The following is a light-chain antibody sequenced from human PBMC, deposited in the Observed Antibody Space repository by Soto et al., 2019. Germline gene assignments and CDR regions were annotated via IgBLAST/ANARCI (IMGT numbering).Light chain of an antibody. V-gene: IGKV1-13*02. J-gene: IGKJ5*01. CDR3: QQFNSYPLSIT. CDR2: DAS. Sequence: AIQLTQSPSSLSASVGDRVTITCRASQGISSALAWYQQKPGKAPKLLIYDASSLESGVPSSFSGSASGTDFTLTISSLQPEDFATYYCQQFNSYPLSITFGQGTRLEIK. CDR1: QGISSA.